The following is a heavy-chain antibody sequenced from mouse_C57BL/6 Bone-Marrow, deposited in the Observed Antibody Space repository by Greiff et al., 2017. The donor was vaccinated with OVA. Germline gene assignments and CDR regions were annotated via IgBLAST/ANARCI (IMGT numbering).Heavy chain of an antibody. CDR3: ATYGNSSYWYFDV. J-gene: IGHJ1*03. CDR1: GYAFSSYW. Sequence: QVQLKESGAELVKPGASVKISCKASGYAFSSYWMNWVKQRPGKGLEWIGQIYPGDGDTNYNGKFKGKATLTADKSSSTAYMQLSSLTSEDSAVYFCATYGNSSYWYFDVWGTGTTVTVSS. V-gene: IGHV1-80*01. D-gene: IGHD2-1*01. CDR2: IYPGDGDT.